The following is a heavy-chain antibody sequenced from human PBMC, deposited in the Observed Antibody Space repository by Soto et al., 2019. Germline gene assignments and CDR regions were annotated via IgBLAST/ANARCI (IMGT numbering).Heavy chain of an antibody. Sequence: EVQLLESGGGLVQPGGSLRLSCAASGFTFSSYAMSWVRQAPGKGLEWVSAISGSGGSTYYADSVKGRFTISTDNSKSTLYLQMNSLRAEDTAVYYCAKAQERVADAFDIWGQGTMVTVSS. J-gene: IGHJ3*02. CDR1: GFTFSSYA. V-gene: IGHV3-23*01. D-gene: IGHD2-15*01. CDR3: AKAQERVADAFDI. CDR2: ISGSGGST.